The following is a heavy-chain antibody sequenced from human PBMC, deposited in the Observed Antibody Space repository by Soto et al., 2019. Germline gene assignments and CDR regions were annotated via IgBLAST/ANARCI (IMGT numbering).Heavy chain of an antibody. CDR3: ARVTIAGPWGY. Sequence: QVQLVQSGAEVRKPGASVKVSCKASGYNFTSYYIHWVRQAPGQGLQWMGIINPSDGRTTYAQKYQGRVTMTRDTSTSTVYMELSSLRSEDTAVYYCARVTIAGPWGYWGQGTLVTVSS. CDR1: GYNFTSYY. D-gene: IGHD2-2*01. CDR2: INPSDGRT. J-gene: IGHJ4*02. V-gene: IGHV1-46*01.